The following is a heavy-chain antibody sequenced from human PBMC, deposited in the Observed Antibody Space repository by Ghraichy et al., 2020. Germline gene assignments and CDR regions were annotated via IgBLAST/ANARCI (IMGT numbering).Heavy chain of an antibody. V-gene: IGHV5-51*01. CDR1: GYSFTSYW. Sequence: GESLNISCKGSGYSFTSYWIGWVRQMPGKGLEWMGIIYPGDSDTRYSPSFQGQVTISADKSISTAYLQWSSLKASDTAMYYCARRPSDNDYYFDYWGQGTLVTVSS. D-gene: IGHD1-1*01. J-gene: IGHJ4*02. CDR2: IYPGDSDT. CDR3: ARRPSDNDYYFDY.